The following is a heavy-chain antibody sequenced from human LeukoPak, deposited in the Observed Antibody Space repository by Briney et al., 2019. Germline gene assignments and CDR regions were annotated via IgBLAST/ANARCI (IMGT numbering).Heavy chain of an antibody. J-gene: IGHJ4*02. Sequence: PGGSLRLSCAASGFTFSSYAMSWVRQAPGKGLEWVSAISGSGGSTYYADSVKGRFTISRDNSKNTLYLQMNSLRAEDTAVYYCAKNFQYYYDSSGYYYFGRLNSDYDYWGQGTLVTVSS. D-gene: IGHD3-22*01. CDR1: GFTFSSYA. CDR3: AKNFQYYYDSSGYYYFGRLNSDYDY. V-gene: IGHV3-23*01. CDR2: ISGSGGST.